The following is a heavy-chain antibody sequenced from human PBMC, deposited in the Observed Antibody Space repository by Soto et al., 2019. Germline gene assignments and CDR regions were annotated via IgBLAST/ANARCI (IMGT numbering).Heavy chain of an antibody. V-gene: IGHV5-10-1*01. CDR2: IDPSDSYT. CDR3: ARQEMATISSF. J-gene: IGHJ4*02. CDR1: GYIFTSYW. Sequence: GESLKISCKGSGYIFTSYWISRVRQMPGKGLEWMGRIDPSDSYTNYNPSFQGHVTISADKSISTAYLQWSSLKASDTAMYYCARQEMATISSFWGQGTLVPVSS. D-gene: IGHD5-12*01.